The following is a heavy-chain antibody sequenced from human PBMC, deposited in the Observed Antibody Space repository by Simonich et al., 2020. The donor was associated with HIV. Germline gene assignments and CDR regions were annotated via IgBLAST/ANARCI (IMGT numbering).Heavy chain of an antibody. D-gene: IGHD3-16*01. CDR2: NNPNHGGT. Sequence: QVQLVQSGAEVKKPGASVKVSCKASGYTFTGYYMHWVLQAPGQGLEVVGWNNPNHGGTNYATKLQGRVTMTRDTSINTAYMELSRLRSDDTAVYYCARAELFEGWFDPWGQGTLVTVSS. V-gene: IGHV1-2*02. CDR3: ARAELFEGWFDP. J-gene: IGHJ5*02. CDR1: GYTFTGYY.